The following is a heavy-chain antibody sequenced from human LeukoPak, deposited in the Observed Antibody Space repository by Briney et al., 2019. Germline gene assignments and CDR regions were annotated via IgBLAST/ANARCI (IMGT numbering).Heavy chain of an antibody. D-gene: IGHD2-2*02. V-gene: IGHV1-2*02. CDR2: INPNSGGT. J-gene: IGHJ5*02. Sequence: ASVKVSCKASGYTFTGYYMHWVRQAPGQGLEWMGWINPNSGGTNYAQKFHGRVTMTRDTSISTAYMELSRLRSDDTAMYYCARVSLHCSSTSCYTGNWFDPWGQGTLVTVSS. CDR3: ARVSLHCSSTSCYTGNWFDP. CDR1: GYTFTGYY.